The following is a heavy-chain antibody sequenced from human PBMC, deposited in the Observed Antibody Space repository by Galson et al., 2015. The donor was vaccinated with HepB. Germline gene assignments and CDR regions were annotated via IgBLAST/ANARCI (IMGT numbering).Heavy chain of an antibody. CDR2: IYPGDSDT. CDR3: ARSIYCGGDCLSFAEYFQH. CDR1: GYSFTSYW. D-gene: IGHD2-21*02. J-gene: IGHJ1*01. Sequence: QSGAEVKKPGESLKISCKGSGYSFTSYWIGWVRQMPGKGLEWMGIIYPGDSDTRYSPSFQGQVTISADKSISTAYLQWSSLKASDTAMYYCARSIYCGGDCLSFAEYFQHWGQGTLVTVSS. V-gene: IGHV5-51*01.